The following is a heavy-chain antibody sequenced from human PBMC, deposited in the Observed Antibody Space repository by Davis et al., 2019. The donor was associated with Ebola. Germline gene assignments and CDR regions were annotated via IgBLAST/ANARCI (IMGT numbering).Heavy chain of an antibody. D-gene: IGHD2/OR15-2a*01. J-gene: IGHJ4*02. Sequence: SETLSLTCTVSGDSISSAYFAWSWVRQPAGKGLEWVGHVFTNGNTKYNPSLESRLTISIDTSKNQFSLRLDSVTAADTAIYFCARDRHGSTAYGFWGQGILVTASS. CDR2: VFTNGNT. V-gene: IGHV4-61*09. CDR3: ARDRHGSTAYGF. CDR1: GDSISSAYFA.